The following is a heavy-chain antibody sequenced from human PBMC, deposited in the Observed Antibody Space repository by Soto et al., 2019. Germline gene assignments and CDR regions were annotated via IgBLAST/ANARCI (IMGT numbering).Heavy chain of an antibody. CDR1: GGSFSGYY. J-gene: IGHJ4*02. CDR3: ARVGKQWLVYYFDY. CDR2: INHSGST. D-gene: IGHD6-19*01. V-gene: IGHV4-34*01. Sequence: SETLSLTCAVYGGSFSGYYWSWIRQPPGKGLEWIGEINHSGSTNYNPSLKSRVTISVDTSKNQYSLKLSSVTAADTAVYYCARVGKQWLVYYFDYCGQGTLVTVSP.